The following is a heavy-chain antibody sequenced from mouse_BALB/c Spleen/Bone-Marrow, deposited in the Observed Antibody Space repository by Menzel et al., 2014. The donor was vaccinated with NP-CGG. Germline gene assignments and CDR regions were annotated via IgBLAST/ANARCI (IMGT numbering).Heavy chain of an antibody. V-gene: IGHV14-3*02. CDR2: IAPGNGNT. CDR3: VRSPGEGNY. CDR1: GFNIKDAY. Sequence: VQLQQSGAELVRPGASVKLSCTASGFNIKDAYLHWMKQRPEQGLEWIGRIAPGNGNTQYDPKFQGKATITADTSSNTACLHLISLTSEDTAGYCCVRSPGEGNYWGQGTLVTVSA. J-gene: IGHJ3*01.